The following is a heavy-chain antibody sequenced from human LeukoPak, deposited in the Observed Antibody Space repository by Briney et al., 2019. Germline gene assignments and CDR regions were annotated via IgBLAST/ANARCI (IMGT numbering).Heavy chain of an antibody. V-gene: IGHV3-23*01. Sequence: TGGSLRLSCAASGFTFSSYAMSWVRQAPGKGLEWVSAISGSGGSTYYADSVKGWFTISRDNSKNTLYLQMNSLRVEDTALYYCARDCWGIKVMDGFDNWGQGTLVTVSS. D-gene: IGHD2-8*01. CDR3: ARDCWGIKVMDGFDN. CDR2: ISGSGGST. J-gene: IGHJ4*02. CDR1: GFTFSSYA.